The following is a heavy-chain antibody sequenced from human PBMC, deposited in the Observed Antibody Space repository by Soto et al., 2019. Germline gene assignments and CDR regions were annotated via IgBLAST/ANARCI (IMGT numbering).Heavy chain of an antibody. Sequence: GGSLRLSCAASEFTFSSYTMNWVRQAPGKGLEWVSSISSSSSSIYYADSVKGRFTISRDNAKDSLYLQMNSLRAEDTAVYYCARLVLPAAIDYWGQGTLVTVSS. CDR3: ARLVLPAAIDY. J-gene: IGHJ4*02. CDR2: ISSSSSSI. CDR1: EFTFSSYT. D-gene: IGHD2-2*01. V-gene: IGHV3-21*01.